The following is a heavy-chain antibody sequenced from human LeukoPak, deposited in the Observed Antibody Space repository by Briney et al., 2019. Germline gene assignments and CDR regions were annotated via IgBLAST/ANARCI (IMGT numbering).Heavy chain of an antibody. CDR2: IYYSGST. CDR1: GGSISSGDYY. V-gene: IGHV4-30-4*01. Sequence: SQTLSLTCTVSGGSISSGDYYWRWIRQPPGKGLEWIGYIYYSGSTYYNPSLKSRVATSVDTSKRQFYLTLTSVTAADTAVYFCARASFASGSYYFDLWGPGTLITVSS. D-gene: IGHD3-10*01. J-gene: IGHJ4*02. CDR3: ARASFASGSYYFDL.